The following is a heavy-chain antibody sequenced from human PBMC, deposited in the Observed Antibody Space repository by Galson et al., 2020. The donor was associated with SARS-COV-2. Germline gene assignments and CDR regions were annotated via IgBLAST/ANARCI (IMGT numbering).Heavy chain of an antibody. V-gene: IGHV3-74*01. Sequence: GESLKNYCAASAFTFSDYWMHWARQIPGKGLVWVSRINNDGSFTTYAASVKGRFTIFRDNAKTTLYLQMNGLGAEDTATYYCARDAPRDDSNSNYMDVGGKGTPVTVSS. CDR1: AFTFSDYW. CDR2: INNDGSFT. J-gene: IGHJ6*03. D-gene: IGHD3-22*01. CDR3: ARDAPRDDSNSNYMDV.